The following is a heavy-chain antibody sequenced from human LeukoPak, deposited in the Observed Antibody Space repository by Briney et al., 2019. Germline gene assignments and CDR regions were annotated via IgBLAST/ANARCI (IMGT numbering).Heavy chain of an antibody. CDR2: IKSKTDGGTT. V-gene: IGHV3-15*01. CDR1: GFTFSNAW. D-gene: IGHD3-10*01. J-gene: IGHJ6*04. Sequence: GGSLRLSCAASGFTFSNAWMSWVRQAPGKGLEWVGRIKSKTDGGTTDYAAPVKGRFTNSRDDSKNTLYLQMNSLKTEDTAVYYCTTLDYYGSGSYLQLYYYYYGMDVWGKGTTVTVSS. CDR3: TTLDYYGSGSYLQLYYYYYGMDV.